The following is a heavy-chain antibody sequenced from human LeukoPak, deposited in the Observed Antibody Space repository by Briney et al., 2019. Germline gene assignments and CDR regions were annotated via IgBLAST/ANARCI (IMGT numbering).Heavy chain of an antibody. CDR2: ISSSGSTI. D-gene: IGHD6-19*01. J-gene: IGHJ6*03. CDR3: VRARGSGWYFYMDV. Sequence: GGSLRLSCAASGFTFSSYEMNWVRQGPGKGQEWVSYISSSGSTIYYADSVKGRFTISRDNAKNSLYLQMNSLRAEDTALYYCVRARGSGWYFYMDVWGKGTTVTVSS. CDR1: GFTFSSYE. V-gene: IGHV3-48*03.